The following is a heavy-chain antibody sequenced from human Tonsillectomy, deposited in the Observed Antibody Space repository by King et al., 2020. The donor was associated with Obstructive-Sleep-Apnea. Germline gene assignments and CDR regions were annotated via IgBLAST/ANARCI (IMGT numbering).Heavy chain of an antibody. CDR3: ARDGEGRWLQSGY. CDR1: SVSTRSSNYY. J-gene: IGHJ4*02. Sequence: QLQESGPGLGKPSETLSLTCYVSSVSTRSSNYYWGWIRQPPGKGLECVVRFLYSWITYYNPSLQSPGTLIVYTSKNQFSLKLSSVTAADTAVYYCARDGEGRWLQSGYWGQGTLVTVSS. D-gene: IGHD5-24*01. CDR2: FLYSWIT. V-gene: IGHV4-39*07.